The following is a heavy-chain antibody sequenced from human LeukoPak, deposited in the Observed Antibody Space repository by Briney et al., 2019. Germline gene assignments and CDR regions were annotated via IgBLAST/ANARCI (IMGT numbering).Heavy chain of an antibody. V-gene: IGHV1-3*01. Sequence: ASVKVSCKASGYTFTTYTIHWVRQAPGQRLEWMGWINAGNDNTKYSQKFQDRVTITRDTSASTAYMELSSLRAEDTAVYYCANPDSSSSAGDYWGQGTLVTVSS. D-gene: IGHD6-6*01. CDR2: INAGNDNT. J-gene: IGHJ4*02. CDR3: ANPDSSSSAGDY. CDR1: GYTFTTYT.